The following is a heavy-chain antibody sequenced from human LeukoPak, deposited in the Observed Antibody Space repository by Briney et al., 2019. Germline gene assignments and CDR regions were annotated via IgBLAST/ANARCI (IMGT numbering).Heavy chain of an antibody. D-gene: IGHD3-10*01. J-gene: IGHJ4*02. CDR1: GYTFTGYY. Sequence: ASVKVSCKASGYTFTGYYMHWVRQAPGQGLEWMGWINPNSGGTNYAQKFQGRVTMTRDTSISTAYMELSRLRSDDTAVYYCARDYYGSGSYIYYFDYWGQGTLVTVSS. V-gene: IGHV1-2*02. CDR2: INPNSGGT. CDR3: ARDYYGSGSYIYYFDY.